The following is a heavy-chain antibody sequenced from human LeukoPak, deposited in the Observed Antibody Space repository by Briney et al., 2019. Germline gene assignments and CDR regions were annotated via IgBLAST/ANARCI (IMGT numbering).Heavy chain of an antibody. CDR3: ARGLYSSGWPNDY. J-gene: IGHJ4*02. Sequence: ASVKVSCKASGYTFTGYYMHWVRQAPGQRLEWMGWINAGNGNTKYSQEFQGRVTITRDTSASTAYMELSSLRSEDMAVYYCARGLYSSGWPNDYWGQGTLVTVSS. D-gene: IGHD6-19*01. CDR2: INAGNGNT. CDR1: GYTFTGYY. V-gene: IGHV1-3*03.